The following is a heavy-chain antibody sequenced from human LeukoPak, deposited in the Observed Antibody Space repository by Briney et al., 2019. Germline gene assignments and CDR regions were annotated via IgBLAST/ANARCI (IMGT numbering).Heavy chain of an antibody. V-gene: IGHV1-8*01. J-gene: IGHJ5*02. CDR1: GFTFTSYD. Sequence: ASVTVSCKASGFTFTSYDINWVRQASGQGLEWMGGMNPNNGNTGYAQKFQGRVTMTRDTSISTAYMELRGLRSEDTAVYYCVRDGEGVAISVNYWFDPWGQGTLVTVSS. CDR2: MNPNNGNT. CDR3: VRDGEGVAISVNYWFDP. D-gene: IGHD3-10*01.